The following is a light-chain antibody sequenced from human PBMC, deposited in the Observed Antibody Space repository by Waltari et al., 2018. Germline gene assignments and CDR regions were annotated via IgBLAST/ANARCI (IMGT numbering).Light chain of an antibody. CDR2: GAF. CDR1: QTIPTNY. J-gene: IGKJ3*01. V-gene: IGKV3-20*01. CDR3: QQYDSSPLFT. Sequence: IVLTQSPGTLSLSPGERPTPSCRASQTIPTNYLAWYQQKPGQAPRLLIYGAFSRAAGIPDRFRGSGSGTDFTLTISRLEPEDFAVYYCQQYDSSPLFTFGPGTKVDI.